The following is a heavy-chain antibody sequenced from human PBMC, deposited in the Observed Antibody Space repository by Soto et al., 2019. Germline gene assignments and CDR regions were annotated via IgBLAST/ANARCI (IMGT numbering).Heavy chain of an antibody. CDR3: ATLGFPWTIYFDC. CDR2: IYPGDSET. CDR1: GYNFTTFW. Sequence: PGESLKISCKGAGYNFTTFWIGWVRQMPGKGLEWMGIIYPGDSETKYSPDFEGQVTIAADRSTNTAYLQGRSLTASDTAMYYCATLGFPWTIYFDCWGPGTLV. D-gene: IGHD3-3*02. J-gene: IGHJ4*02. V-gene: IGHV5-51*01.